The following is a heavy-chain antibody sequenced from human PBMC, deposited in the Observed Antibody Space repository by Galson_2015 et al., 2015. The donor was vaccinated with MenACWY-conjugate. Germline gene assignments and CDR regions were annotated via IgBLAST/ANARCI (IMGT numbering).Heavy chain of an antibody. Sequence: SLRLSCAASGFTFRNSLMSWVRQAPGKGLGWVATIKTDAVTKVYADSVRGRFSISRDNSRKSVSLQMDRVTAEDTAVYYCAFSTGFDLWGPGTPVAVSS. CDR2: IKTDAVTK. CDR3: AFSTGFDL. V-gene: IGHV3-23*01. J-gene: IGHJ4*01. CDR1: GFTFRNSL.